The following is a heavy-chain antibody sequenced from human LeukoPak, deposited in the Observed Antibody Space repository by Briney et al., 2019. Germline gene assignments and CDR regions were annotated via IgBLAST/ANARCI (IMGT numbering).Heavy chain of an antibody. D-gene: IGHD5-24*01. Sequence: SETLSLTCTVSGGSISSYYWSWIRQPPGQGLEWIGEIKRGGETNFNPSFKSRLTISVDTSKNQLSLKLSSVTAADTAVYYCTRGQQQEMSTIAWGYWGQGTLVTVSS. CDR3: TRGQQQEMSTIAWGY. CDR2: IKRGGET. V-gene: IGHV4-34*01. CDR1: GGSISSYY. J-gene: IGHJ4*02.